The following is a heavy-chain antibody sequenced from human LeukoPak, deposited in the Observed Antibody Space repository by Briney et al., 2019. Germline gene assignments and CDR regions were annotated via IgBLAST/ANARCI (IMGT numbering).Heavy chain of an antibody. J-gene: IGHJ4*02. Sequence: GESLKISCMGSGYTFSSYWIGWVRQMPGKGLEWMGIIYPGDSDTRYSPSFQGQVTISADKSISTAYLQWSSLKASDTAMYYCARLSNTPGTYFDYWGQGTLVTVSS. CDR2: IYPGDSDT. V-gene: IGHV5-51*01. D-gene: IGHD2-2*02. CDR1: GYTFSSYW. CDR3: ARLSNTPGTYFDY.